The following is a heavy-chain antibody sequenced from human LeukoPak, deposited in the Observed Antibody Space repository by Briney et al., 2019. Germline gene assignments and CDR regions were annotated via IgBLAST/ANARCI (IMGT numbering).Heavy chain of an antibody. V-gene: IGHV4-39*01. J-gene: IGHJ4*02. CDR1: GGSISSSSYY. D-gene: IGHD6-6*01. CDR2: IYYSGST. CDR3: ARQRYSSSPNCFDY. Sequence: SETLSLTCTVSGGSISSSSYYWGWIRQPPGKGLEWIGSIYYSGSTYYNPSLKSRVTISVDTSKNQFSLKLSSVTAADTAVYYCARQRYSSSPNCFDYWGQGTLVTVSS.